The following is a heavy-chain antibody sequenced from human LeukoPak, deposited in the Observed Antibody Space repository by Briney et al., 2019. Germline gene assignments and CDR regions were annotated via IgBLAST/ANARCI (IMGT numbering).Heavy chain of an antibody. CDR1: GGTISNYY. CDR3: TRGAVGSTPRVAFDI. D-gene: IGHD1-26*01. J-gene: IGHJ3*02. Sequence: SETLSLTCTVSGGTISNYYWNWIRQSAGRGLELIGRIHSSGRTKYNPSLKSRVTMSVDTSKNQFSLKLSSVTAADTSVYFCTRGAVGSTPRVAFDIWGQGTMVTVSS. V-gene: IGHV4-4*07. CDR2: IHSSGRT.